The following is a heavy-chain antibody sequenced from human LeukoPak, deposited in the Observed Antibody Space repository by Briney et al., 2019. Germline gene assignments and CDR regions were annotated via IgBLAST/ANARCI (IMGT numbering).Heavy chain of an antibody. CDR3: ARVYYDILTGYYRHFDY. V-gene: IGHV1-69*13. CDR2: IIPIFGTA. J-gene: IGHJ4*02. CDR1: GGTFSSYA. D-gene: IGHD3-9*01. Sequence: GASVKVSCKASGGTFSSYAISWVRQAPGQGLEWMGGIIPIFGTANYAQKFQGRVTITADESTSTAYMELSSLRSEVTAVYYCARVYYDILTGYYRHFDYWGQGTLVTVSS.